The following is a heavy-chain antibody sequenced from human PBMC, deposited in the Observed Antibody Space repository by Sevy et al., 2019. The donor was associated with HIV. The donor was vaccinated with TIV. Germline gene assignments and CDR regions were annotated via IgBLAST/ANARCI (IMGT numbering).Heavy chain of an antibody. CDR2: ISSSSSTI. V-gene: IGHV3-48*02. J-gene: IGHJ6*02. Sequence: GGSLRLSCVASGFTFSSYSMNWVRQAPGKGLEWVSYISSSSSTIYYADSVKGRFTITRDNAKNSLYLQMNSLRDEDTAMDYCGGADGMDVWGQGTTVTVSS. CDR1: GFTFSSYS. CDR3: GGADGMDV.